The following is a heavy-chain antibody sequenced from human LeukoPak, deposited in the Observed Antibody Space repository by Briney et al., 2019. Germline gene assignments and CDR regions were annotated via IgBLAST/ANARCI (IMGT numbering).Heavy chain of an antibody. CDR1: GGSISSSSYY. Sequence: SETLSLTCTVSGGSISSSSYYWGWIRQPPGTGLEWIGSIYYSGSTYYNPSLKSRVTISVDTSKNQFSLKLSSVTAADTAVYYCARHLAGDYDFWSGTNYYMDVWGKGTTVTVSS. CDR3: ARHLAGDYDFWSGTNYYMDV. D-gene: IGHD3-3*01. CDR2: IYYSGST. J-gene: IGHJ6*03. V-gene: IGHV4-39*01.